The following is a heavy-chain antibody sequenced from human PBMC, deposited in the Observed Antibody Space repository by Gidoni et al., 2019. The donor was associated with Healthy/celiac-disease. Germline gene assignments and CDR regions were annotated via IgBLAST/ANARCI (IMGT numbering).Heavy chain of an antibody. V-gene: IGHV3-66*01. CDR3: AREEGYFDL. J-gene: IGHJ2*01. CDR1: GFTVSSNY. CDR2: MYSGDSK. Sequence: EVQLVESGGGLVQPGGSLRLSCAASGFTVSSNYMSGVRQAPGKGLEWVSVMYSGDSKYYADSGKGRFTISRDNSKNTLYLQMNSLRAEDTAVYYCAREEGYFDLWGRGTLVTVSS.